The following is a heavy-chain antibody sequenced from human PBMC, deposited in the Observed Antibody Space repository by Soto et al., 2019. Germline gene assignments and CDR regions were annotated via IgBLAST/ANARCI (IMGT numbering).Heavy chain of an antibody. CDR3: ARGKGTNMVRGANWFDH. V-gene: IGHV4-4*02. D-gene: IGHD3-10*01. CDR1: GGSISSSNW. Sequence: SETLSLTCAVSGGSISSSNWWSWVRQPPGKGLEWIGEIYRSGSTNYNPSLKSRVTISVDKSKNQFSLKLSSVTAADTAVYYCARGKGTNMVRGANWFDHWGQGTLVTVSS. J-gene: IGHJ5*02. CDR2: IYRSGST.